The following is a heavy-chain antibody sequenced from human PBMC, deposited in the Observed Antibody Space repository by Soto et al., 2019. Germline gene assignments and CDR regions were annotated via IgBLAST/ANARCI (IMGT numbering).Heavy chain of an antibody. Sequence: SETLSLTCTVSGGSISSGGYYWSWIRQHPGKGLEWIGYIYYSGSTYYNPSLKSRVTISVDTSKNQFSLKLSSVTAADTAVYYCARRPPGVDAFDIWGQGTMVTVSS. V-gene: IGHV4-31*03. D-gene: IGHD3-10*01. CDR3: ARRPPGVDAFDI. CDR1: GGSISSGGYY. J-gene: IGHJ3*02. CDR2: IYYSGST.